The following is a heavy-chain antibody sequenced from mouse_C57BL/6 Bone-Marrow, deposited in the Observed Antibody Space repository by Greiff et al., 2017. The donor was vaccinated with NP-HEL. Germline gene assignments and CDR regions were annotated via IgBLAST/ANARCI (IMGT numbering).Heavy chain of an antibody. Sequence: VQLQQSGTVLARPGASVKMSCKTSGYTFTSYWMHWVKQRPGQGLEWIGAIYPGNSDTSYNQKFKGKAKLTAVTSASTAYMELSSLTNEDSAVYYCTSYYSNYVRGYAMDYWGQGTSVTVSS. J-gene: IGHJ4*01. CDR1: GYTFTSYW. D-gene: IGHD2-5*01. V-gene: IGHV1-5*01. CDR2: IYPGNSDT. CDR3: TSYYSNYVRGYAMDY.